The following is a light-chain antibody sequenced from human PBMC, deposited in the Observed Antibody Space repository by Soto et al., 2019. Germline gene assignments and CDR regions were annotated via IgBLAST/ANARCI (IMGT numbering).Light chain of an antibody. J-gene: IGLJ3*02. V-gene: IGLV1-40*01. Sequence: QSALTQPPSVSGAPGQRVTISCTGSSSNTGAGYDVHWYQQFPGMAPKLLIFGNYERPSGVPDRFSGSKSGASASLAISGLQTEDEADYYCQSYDTSLNDWVFGGGTQLTVL. CDR1: SSNTGAGYD. CDR2: GNY. CDR3: QSYDTSLNDWV.